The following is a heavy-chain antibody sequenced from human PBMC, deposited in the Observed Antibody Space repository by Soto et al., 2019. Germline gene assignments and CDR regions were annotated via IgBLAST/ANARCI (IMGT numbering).Heavy chain of an antibody. Sequence: VQMVESGGNLVQPGGSLRLSCTASGFTFSDYSINWVRQAPGKGLEWVSYISYSLVTTYYAVSVKGRFTSSRDNAKNSVYLEMNSLREEDTSVYDCARAQGGNVTGNDYWGQGTLVTVSS. V-gene: IGHV3-48*02. D-gene: IGHD2-15*01. CDR3: ARAQGGNVTGNDY. CDR2: ISYSLVTT. CDR1: GFTFSDYS. J-gene: IGHJ4*02.